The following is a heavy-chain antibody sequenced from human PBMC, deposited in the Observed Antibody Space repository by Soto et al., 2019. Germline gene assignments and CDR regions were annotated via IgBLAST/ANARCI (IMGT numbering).Heavy chain of an antibody. J-gene: IGHJ4*02. D-gene: IGHD6-19*01. V-gene: IGHV1-69*13. Sequence: SVKVSFKASGGAFSSYAIRWVRQAPGQGLEWMGGIIPIFGTANYAQKFQGRVTITADESTSTAYMELSSLRSEDTAVYYCARAIHSIAVAPFDYWGQGTLVTVSS. CDR3: ARAIHSIAVAPFDY. CDR1: GGAFSSYA. CDR2: IIPIFGTA.